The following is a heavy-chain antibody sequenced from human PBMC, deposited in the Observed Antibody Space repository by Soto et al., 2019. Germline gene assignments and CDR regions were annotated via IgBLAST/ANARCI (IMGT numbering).Heavy chain of an antibody. CDR2: ISSNGGST. CDR1: GLPFSSYA. D-gene: IGHD3-10*01. CDR3: VKGNLLLWFGEDQILFDI. J-gene: IGHJ3*02. Sequence: GGSLRLSCSASGLPFSSYAMHWVRQAPGKGLEYVSAISSNGGSTYYADSVKGRFTISRDNSKNTLYLQMSSLRAEDTAVYYCVKGNLLLWFGEDQILFDIWGQGTMVTVSS. V-gene: IGHV3-64D*08.